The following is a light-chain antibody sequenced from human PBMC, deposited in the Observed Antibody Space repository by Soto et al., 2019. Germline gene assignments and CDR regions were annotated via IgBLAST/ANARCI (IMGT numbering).Light chain of an antibody. J-gene: IGKJ1*01. CDR2: GTS. V-gene: IGKV3-20*01. CDR3: QQFSSTPSWT. CDR1: KNVGSRY. Sequence: EIVLTQSPGTLSLSPGERATLSCRAGKNVGSRYLAWSEQNPGQAPRLLIYGTSNRATGIPDRFSGSGSGTDFSLTISSLEPEDFAVYYCQQFSSTPSWTFGQGTKVDIK.